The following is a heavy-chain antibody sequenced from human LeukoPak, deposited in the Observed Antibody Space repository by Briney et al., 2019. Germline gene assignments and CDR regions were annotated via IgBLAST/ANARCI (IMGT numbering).Heavy chain of an antibody. Sequence: GGSLRLSCAASGFTFSSYAMNWVRQAPGKGLEWVSSISASGSNTNYADSVQGRFTFSRDNSKNTLYLQMNSPRAEDTAVYYCAKGGGLRAGGTYRIDYWGQGTLVTVSS. CDR3: AKGGGLRAGGTYRIDY. CDR1: GFTFSSYA. J-gene: IGHJ4*02. V-gene: IGHV3-23*01. CDR2: ISASGSNT. D-gene: IGHD3-16*02.